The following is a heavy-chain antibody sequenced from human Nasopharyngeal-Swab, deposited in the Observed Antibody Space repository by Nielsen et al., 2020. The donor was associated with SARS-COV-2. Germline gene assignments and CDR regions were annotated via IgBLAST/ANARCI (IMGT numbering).Heavy chain of an antibody. CDR3: AKSKGMADAFDI. D-gene: IGHD5-24*01. CDR2: ISGSGGST. J-gene: IGHJ3*02. CDR1: GFTFSSYA. V-gene: IGHV3-23*01. Sequence: GGSLRLSCAASGFTFSSYAMSWVRQAPGKGLEWVPAISGSGGSTYYADSVKGRFTISRDNSKNTLYLQMNSLRAEDTAVYYCAKSKGMADAFDIWGQGTMVTVSS.